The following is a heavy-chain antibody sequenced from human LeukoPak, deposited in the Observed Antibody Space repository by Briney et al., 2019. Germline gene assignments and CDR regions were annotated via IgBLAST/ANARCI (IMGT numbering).Heavy chain of an antibody. D-gene: IGHD2/OR15-2a*01. CDR1: GFTFNHYG. CDR3: AKEFPPGGEYYKARGWDY. V-gene: IGHV3-23*01. Sequence: GGSLRLSCAASGFTFNHYGMSWVRQAPGKGLEWVSCISGSGGSRRYADSVKGRFTISRDNSKNTLFLQMNSLRAEDTAVYYCAKEFPPGGEYYKARGWDYWGQGTLVTVSS. CDR2: ISGSGGSR. J-gene: IGHJ4*02.